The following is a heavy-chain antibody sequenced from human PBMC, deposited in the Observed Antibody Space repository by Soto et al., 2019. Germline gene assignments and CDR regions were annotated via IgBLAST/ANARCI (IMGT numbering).Heavy chain of an antibody. Sequence: GGSLRLSCAASGFTFSSYWMSWVRQAPGKGLEWVANIKQDGSEKYYVDSVKGRFTISRDNAKNSLYLQMNSLRAEDAAVYYCARVDGSGSYSFDYWGQGTLVTVSS. CDR3: ARVDGSGSYSFDY. CDR2: IKQDGSEK. V-gene: IGHV3-7*01. CDR1: GFTFSSYW. J-gene: IGHJ4*02. D-gene: IGHD3-10*01.